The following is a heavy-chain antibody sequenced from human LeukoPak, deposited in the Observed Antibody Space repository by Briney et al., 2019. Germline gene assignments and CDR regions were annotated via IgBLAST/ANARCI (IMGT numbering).Heavy chain of an antibody. V-gene: IGHV3-23*01. CDR1: GFTFSNSG. CDR3: AKGAYYAD. D-gene: IGHD3-3*01. CDR2: ISGSGDST. Sequence: GGSLRLSCAASGFTFSNSGMNWVRQAPGKGLEWVSTISGSGDSTYYADSVKGRFTSSRDNSKNTLYLQMNSLRAEDTAVYYCAKGAYYADWGQGTLVAVSS. J-gene: IGHJ4*02.